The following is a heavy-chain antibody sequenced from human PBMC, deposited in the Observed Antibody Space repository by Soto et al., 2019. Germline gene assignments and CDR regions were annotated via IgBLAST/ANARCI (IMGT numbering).Heavy chain of an antibody. CDR1: GYTFTSYG. Sequence: ASVKVSCKASGYTFTSYGISWVRQAPGQGLEWMGWISAYNGNTNYAQKLQGRVTMTTDTSTSTAYMELRSLRSDDTAVYYCARNSIVVVVAATVWFDPWGQGTLVTVSS. V-gene: IGHV1-18*01. CDR2: ISAYNGNT. D-gene: IGHD2-15*01. J-gene: IGHJ5*02. CDR3: ARNSIVVVVAATVWFDP.